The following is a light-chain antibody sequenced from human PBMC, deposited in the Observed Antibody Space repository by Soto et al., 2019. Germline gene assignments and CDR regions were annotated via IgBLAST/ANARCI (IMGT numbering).Light chain of an antibody. V-gene: IGLV2-14*01. Sequence: QSVLTQPASVSDSPGQSITIPCTGTSSDVGGYNYVSWYQQHPGKAPKLMIYEVSNRPSGVSNRFSGSKSGNTASLTISGLQAEDEADYYCSSYTSSSTQVFGTGTKVTVL. CDR1: SSDVGGYNY. CDR3: SSYTSSSTQV. CDR2: EVS. J-gene: IGLJ1*01.